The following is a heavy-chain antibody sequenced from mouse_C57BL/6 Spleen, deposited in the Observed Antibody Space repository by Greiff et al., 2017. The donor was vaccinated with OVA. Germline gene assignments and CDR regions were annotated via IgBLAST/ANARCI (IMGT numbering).Heavy chain of an antibody. CDR2: ILPGSGST. D-gene: IGHD2-4*01. Sequence: VKLQQSGAELMKPGASVKLSCKATGYTFTGYWIEWVKQRPGHGLEWIGEILPGSGSTNYNGKFKGKATFTADTSSNTAYMQLSSLTTEDSAIYYCARRYDYDGHFDYWGQGTTLTVSS. CDR1: GYTFTGYW. CDR3: ARRYDYDGHFDY. J-gene: IGHJ2*01. V-gene: IGHV1-9*01.